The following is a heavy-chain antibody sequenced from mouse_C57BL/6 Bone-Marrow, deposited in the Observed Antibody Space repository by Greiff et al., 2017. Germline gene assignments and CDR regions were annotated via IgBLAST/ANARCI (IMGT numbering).Heavy chain of an antibody. Sequence: VQLQQSGPVLVKPGASVKMSCKASGYTFTDYYMNWVKQSHGKSLEWIGVINPYNGGTSYNQKFKGKATLTVDKSYSTAYMELNSLTSEDSAVYYWSRGGDYGNFDYWGQGTTLTVSS. J-gene: IGHJ2*01. CDR3: SRGGDYGNFDY. V-gene: IGHV1-19*01. D-gene: IGHD2-1*01. CDR1: GYTFTDYY. CDR2: INPYNGGT.